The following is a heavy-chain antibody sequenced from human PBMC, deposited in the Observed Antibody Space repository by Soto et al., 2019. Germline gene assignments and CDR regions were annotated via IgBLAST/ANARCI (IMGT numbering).Heavy chain of an antibody. D-gene: IGHD2-21*01. CDR2: IYYSGGT. V-gene: IGHV4-39*01. CDR3: ASHDWARFYRMGV. J-gene: IGHJ6*02. CDR1: GASIITSYY. Sequence: SETLSLTCSVSGASIITSYYWAWIRQPPGKGLEWIGSIYYSGGTYYNPSLKSRVTIFVDTSKSQFSLMLASVTAADTAVYYFASHDWARFYRMGVWGQGNTGTVSS.